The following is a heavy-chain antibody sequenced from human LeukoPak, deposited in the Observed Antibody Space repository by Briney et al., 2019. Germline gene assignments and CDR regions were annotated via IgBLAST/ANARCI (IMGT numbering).Heavy chain of an antibody. Sequence: SVKVSCRTSGGTFSNYAISWVRQAPGQGLEWMGGIIPIFGTANYAQKFQGRVTITADESTSTAYMELSSLRSEDTAVYYCARAKSITMVRGYYYYGMDVWGQGTTVTVSS. V-gene: IGHV1-69*13. J-gene: IGHJ6*02. D-gene: IGHD3-10*01. CDR2: IIPIFGTA. CDR3: ARAKSITMVRGYYYYGMDV. CDR1: GGTFSNYA.